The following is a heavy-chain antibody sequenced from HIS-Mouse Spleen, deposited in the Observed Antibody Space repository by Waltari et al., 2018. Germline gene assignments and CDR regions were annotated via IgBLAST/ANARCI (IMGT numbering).Heavy chain of an antibody. CDR3: AREGGYSSSWYILPPRTDAFDI. Sequence: QTLSLTCAISGDSVSSNSAAWNWIRQSPSRGLEWLGRTYYRSKWYNDYAVSVKSRITINPDTSKNQFSLQLNSVTPEDTAVYYCAREGGYSSSWYILPPRTDAFDIWGQGTMVTVSS. J-gene: IGHJ3*02. V-gene: IGHV6-1*01. D-gene: IGHD6-13*01. CDR2: TYYRSKWYN. CDR1: GDSVSSNSAA.